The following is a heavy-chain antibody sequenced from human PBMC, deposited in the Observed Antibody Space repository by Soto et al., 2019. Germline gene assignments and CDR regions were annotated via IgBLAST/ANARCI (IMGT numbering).Heavy chain of an antibody. Sequence: SVKVSCKASGGTFSSYAISWVRQAPGQGLEWMGGIIPIFGTANDAQKFQGRVTITADESTSKDYMELSSLRSEDTAVYYCASQRSGWSYYYYGMDVWGQGTTVTVS. J-gene: IGHJ6*02. D-gene: IGHD6-19*01. CDR3: ASQRSGWSYYYYGMDV. CDR1: GGTFSSYA. V-gene: IGHV1-69*13. CDR2: IIPIFGTA.